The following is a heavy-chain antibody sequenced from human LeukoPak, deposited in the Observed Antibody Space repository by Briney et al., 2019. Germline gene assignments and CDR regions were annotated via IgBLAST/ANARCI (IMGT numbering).Heavy chain of an antibody. CDR1: KFTHCSFE. CDR3: AKCGNSGCFYPGAFDI. J-gene: IGHJ3*02. CDR2: FSCCGSNK. D-gene: IGHD1-26*01. V-gene: IGHV3-48*03. Sequence: SGGSLTLSCEACKFTHCSFEMLCLPPAPGEAGMWVSYFSCCGSNKQHTLSEKGRLTIYRDNAKNSLYLQMHSLSAEDAGVFSWAKCGNSGCFYPGAFDIWGQGTMVTVSS.